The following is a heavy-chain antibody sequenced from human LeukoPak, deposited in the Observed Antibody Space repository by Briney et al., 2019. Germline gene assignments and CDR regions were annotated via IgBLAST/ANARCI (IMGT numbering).Heavy chain of an antibody. CDR2: IYYSGST. D-gene: IGHD3-22*01. Sequence: SETLSLTCTVSGGSISSSSDYWGWVRQPPGKGLEWIGSIYYSGSTYYNPSLKSRVTISVDTSKNQLSLKLSSVTAADTAVYYCARTYITYYYDSSGYPTAIFDYWGQGTLVTVSS. CDR3: ARTYITYYYDSSGYPTAIFDY. J-gene: IGHJ4*02. CDR1: GGSISSSSDY. V-gene: IGHV4-39*07.